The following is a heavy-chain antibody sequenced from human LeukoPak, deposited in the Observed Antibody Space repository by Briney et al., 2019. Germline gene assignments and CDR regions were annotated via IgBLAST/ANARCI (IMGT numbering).Heavy chain of an antibody. CDR1: GFPFSTYS. V-gene: IGHV3-30*03. D-gene: IGHD3-22*01. Sequence: GGSLRLSCAASGFPFSTYSMRWVRQAPGKGLEWVAVISYDGSNKYYADSVKGRFTISRDNSKDTLYLQMNSLRAEDTAVYYCARGPLGSSGSGDAFDIWGQGTMVTVSS. CDR3: ARGPLGSSGSGDAFDI. J-gene: IGHJ3*02. CDR2: ISYDGSNK.